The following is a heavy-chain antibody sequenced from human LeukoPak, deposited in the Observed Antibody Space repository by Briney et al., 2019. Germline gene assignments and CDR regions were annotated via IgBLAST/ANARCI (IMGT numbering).Heavy chain of an antibody. D-gene: IGHD3-3*01. Sequence: SVKVSCKASGGTFSSYTISWVRQAPGQGLEWVGRIIPILGIANYTQKFQGRVTITADKSTSTAYMELSSLRSEDTAVYYCARDDFGVVQNDFPFDYWGQGTLVTVSS. V-gene: IGHV1-69*04. J-gene: IGHJ4*02. CDR1: GGTFSSYT. CDR2: IIPILGIA. CDR3: ARDDFGVVQNDFPFDY.